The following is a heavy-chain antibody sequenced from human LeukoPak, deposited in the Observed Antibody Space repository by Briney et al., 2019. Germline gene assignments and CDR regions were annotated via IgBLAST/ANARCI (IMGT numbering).Heavy chain of an antibody. V-gene: IGHV4-4*07. CDR2: IYTSGST. Sequence: SETLSLTCSVSGGSISSYYWSWIRQPAGKGREWIGRIYTSGSTNYNPSLKTRVTVSVDTSKNQFSLKLSSVTAADTAVYYCATFQTTPDYWGQGTLVTVSS. CDR3: ATFQTTPDY. D-gene: IGHD4-11*01. CDR1: GGSISSYY. J-gene: IGHJ4*02.